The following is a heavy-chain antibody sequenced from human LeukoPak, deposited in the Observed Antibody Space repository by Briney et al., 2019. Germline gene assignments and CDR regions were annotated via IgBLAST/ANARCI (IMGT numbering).Heavy chain of an antibody. Sequence: PGGSLRLSCAVSGFTFSSYPMTWARQAPGQGLEWVSTITGSGGSTYYADSVKGRLTISRDNSKNTLYLHLNTLRVEDTAVYYCARAASMWGFFDYWGQGTLVTVSS. V-gene: IGHV3-23*01. D-gene: IGHD2/OR15-2a*01. CDR3: ARAASMWGFFDY. CDR2: ITGSGGST. J-gene: IGHJ4*02. CDR1: GFTFSSYP.